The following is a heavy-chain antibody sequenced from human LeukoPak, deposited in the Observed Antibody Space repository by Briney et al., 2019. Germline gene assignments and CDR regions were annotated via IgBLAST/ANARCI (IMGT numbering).Heavy chain of an antibody. V-gene: IGHV3-23*01. J-gene: IGHJ4*02. D-gene: IGHD3-22*01. CDR3: AKDLGLPGYDSSGSGLDY. CDR1: GFTFSSYA. Sequence: GGSLRLSCAASGFTFSSYAMSWVRQAPGKGLEWVSAISGSGGSTYYADSVKGRFTISRDNPKNTLYLQMNSLRAEDTAVYYCAKDLGLPGYDSSGSGLDYWGQGTLVTVSS. CDR2: ISGSGGST.